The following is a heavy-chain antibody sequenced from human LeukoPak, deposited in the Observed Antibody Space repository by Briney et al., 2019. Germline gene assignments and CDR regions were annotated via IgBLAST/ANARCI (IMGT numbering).Heavy chain of an antibody. V-gene: IGHV3-7*01. CDR2: IKQDGSEK. J-gene: IGHJ6*03. Sequence: TGGSLRLSCAASGFTFSSYWMSWVRQAPGKGLEWVANIKQDGSEKYYADSVKGRFTISRDNSKNTLYLQMNRLRAEDTAVYYCARVSGSYSLYYYMDVWGKGTTVTVSS. CDR1: GFTFSSYW. D-gene: IGHD1-26*01. CDR3: ARVSGSYSLYYYMDV.